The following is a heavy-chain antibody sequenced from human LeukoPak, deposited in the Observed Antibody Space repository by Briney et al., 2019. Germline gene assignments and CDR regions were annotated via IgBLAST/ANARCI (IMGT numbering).Heavy chain of an antibody. D-gene: IGHD2-2*01. J-gene: IGHJ5*02. V-gene: IGHV4-39*07. CDR2: IYYSGST. CDR3: ARDVVVPAARGWFDP. Sequence: SENLSLTCTVSGGSISSSSYYWGWIRQPPGKGLEWIGSIYYSGSTYYNPSLKSRVTISVDTSKNQFSLKLSSVTAADTAVYYCARDVVVPAARGWFDPGAREPWSPSPQ. CDR1: GGSISSSSYY.